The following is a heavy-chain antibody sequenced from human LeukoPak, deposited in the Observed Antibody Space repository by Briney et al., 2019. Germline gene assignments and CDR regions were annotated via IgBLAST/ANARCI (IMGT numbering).Heavy chain of an antibody. CDR3: ATSYCSGGSCYSNWFDP. J-gene: IGHJ5*02. CDR1: GYTFTSYY. V-gene: IGHV1-46*01. CDR2: INPSGGST. Sequence: ASVKVSCKASGYTFTSYYMHWVRQAPGQGLEWMGIINPSGGSTSYAQKFQGRVTMTRDTSTSTVYMELSSLRSEDTAVYYCATSYCSGGSCYSNWFDPWGQGTLVTVSS. D-gene: IGHD2-15*01.